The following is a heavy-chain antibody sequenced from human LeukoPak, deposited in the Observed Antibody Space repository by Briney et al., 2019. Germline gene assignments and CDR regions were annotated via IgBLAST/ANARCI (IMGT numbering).Heavy chain of an antibody. J-gene: IGHJ1*01. D-gene: IGHD2-15*01. Sequence: GGSLRLSCAASGFTFSSYAMSWVRQAPGKGLEWVSAISGSGGSTYYADSVKGRFTISRDNSKNTLYLQMNSLRAEDTAVYYCAKDQGYCSGGSCYLEYFQHWGQGTLVTVSS. V-gene: IGHV3-23*01. CDR2: ISGSGGST. CDR3: AKDQGYCSGGSCYLEYFQH. CDR1: GFTFSSYA.